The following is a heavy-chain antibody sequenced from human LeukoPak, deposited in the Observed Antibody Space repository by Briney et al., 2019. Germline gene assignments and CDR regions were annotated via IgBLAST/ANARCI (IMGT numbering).Heavy chain of an antibody. Sequence: ASVKVSCKASGYTFTGSYMHWVRQAPGQGLEWMGWINPNNGGTNYGQKFQGRVTMTWDTPISTAYMDLSRLTSDDAAVYFCGRGSEGGKWLDYWGQGALVTVSS. J-gene: IGHJ4*02. CDR3: GRGSEGGKWLDY. CDR2: INPNNGGT. CDR1: GYTFTGSY. D-gene: IGHD3-22*01. V-gene: IGHV1-2*02.